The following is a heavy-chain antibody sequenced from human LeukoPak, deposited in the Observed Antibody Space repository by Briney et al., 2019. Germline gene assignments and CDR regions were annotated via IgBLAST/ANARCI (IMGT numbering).Heavy chain of an antibody. J-gene: IGHJ4*02. V-gene: IGHV3-33*01. CDR1: GFTFSSSD. CDR3: ARNSALDY. D-gene: IGHD2/OR15-2a*01. CDR2: MWYDGSNK. Sequence: GGSLRLSCAASGFTFSSSDMHWVRQAPGKGLEWVAVMWYDGSNKYHADSVKGRFTISRDNSKNTLYLQMNSLRAEDTAVYYCARNSALDYWGQGTLVTVSS.